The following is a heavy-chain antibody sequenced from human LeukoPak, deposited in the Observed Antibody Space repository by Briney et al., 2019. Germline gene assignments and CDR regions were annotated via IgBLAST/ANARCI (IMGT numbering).Heavy chain of an antibody. Sequence: SETLSLTCAVYGGSFSGYYWSWIRQPPGKGLEWIGEINHSGSTNYNPSLKSRVTISVDTSKNQFSLKLSSVTAADTAVYYCARQYCGGDCYPPAHWGQGTLVTVSS. CDR1: GGSFSGYY. CDR2: INHSGST. V-gene: IGHV4-34*01. D-gene: IGHD2-21*02. J-gene: IGHJ4*02. CDR3: ARQYCGGDCYPPAH.